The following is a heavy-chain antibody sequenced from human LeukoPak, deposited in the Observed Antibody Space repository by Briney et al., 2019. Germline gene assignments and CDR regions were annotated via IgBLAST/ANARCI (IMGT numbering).Heavy chain of an antibody. Sequence: GGSLRLSCAASGFTFSTRAMGWVRQAPGKGLEWVSSISASGASTYSADSVKGRFTISRDNSKNTLYLQLKSLRAEDTAAYYCARHYYASQSPFDCWGQGTLVTVSS. V-gene: IGHV3-23*01. CDR3: ARHYYASQSPFDC. J-gene: IGHJ4*02. CDR1: GFTFSTRA. D-gene: IGHD3-10*01. CDR2: ISASGAST.